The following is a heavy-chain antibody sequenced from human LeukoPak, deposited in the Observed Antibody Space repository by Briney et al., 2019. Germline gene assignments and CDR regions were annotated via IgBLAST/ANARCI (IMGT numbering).Heavy chain of an antibody. J-gene: IGHJ4*02. V-gene: IGHV3-23*01. D-gene: IGHD4-17*01. CDR1: GFTFSSYS. Sequence: GGSLRLSCAASGFTFSSYSMNWVRQAPGKGLEWVSAISGSGGSTYYADSVKGRFTISRDNSKNTLYLQMNSLRAEDTAVYYCAKGSTTVTTRGYFDYWGQGTLVTVSS. CDR2: ISGSGGST. CDR3: AKGSTTVTTRGYFDY.